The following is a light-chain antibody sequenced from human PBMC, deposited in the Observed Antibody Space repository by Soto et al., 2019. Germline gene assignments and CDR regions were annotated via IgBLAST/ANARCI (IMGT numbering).Light chain of an antibody. CDR3: HHYGSSPPWT. Sequence: EIVMTQSPATLSVSPGERATLSCRASQIVSTSYFTWYQQKPGQAPRLLIYDTSSRATGIPDRFSGSGSGTDFTLTISSLEPEDFAVYYCHHYGSSPPWTFGQGTKVEIK. J-gene: IGKJ1*01. CDR2: DTS. CDR1: QIVSTSY. V-gene: IGKV3-20*01.